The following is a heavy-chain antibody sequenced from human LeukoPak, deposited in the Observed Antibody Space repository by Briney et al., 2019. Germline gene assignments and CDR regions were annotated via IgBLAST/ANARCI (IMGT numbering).Heavy chain of an antibody. Sequence: GGSLRLSCVASGFPFSSYWMTWVRQAPGKGLEWVANIKQDGSKKSYVDSVKGRFTISRDNAKNSLYLQMNSLRAEDTAVYYCARDAIFGVVIPLYGMDVWGQGTTVTVSS. J-gene: IGHJ6*02. CDR2: IKQDGSKK. D-gene: IGHD3-3*01. CDR1: GFPFSSYW. CDR3: ARDAIFGVVIPLYGMDV. V-gene: IGHV3-7*01.